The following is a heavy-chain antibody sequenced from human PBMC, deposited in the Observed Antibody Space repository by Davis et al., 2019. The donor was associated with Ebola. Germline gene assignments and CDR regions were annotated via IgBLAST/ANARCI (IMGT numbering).Heavy chain of an antibody. V-gene: IGHV3-21*01. CDR2: ISGSSNYI. D-gene: IGHD4-17*01. CDR1: GFTFNSYM. J-gene: IGHJ4*02. CDR3: VTYGAAHLFNH. Sequence: PGGSLRLSCAASGFTFNSYMMNWVRQAPGKGLEWVSSISGSSNYINYADSVKGRFTISRDNAKNSLSLQMNSLRAEDTAVYYCVTYGAAHLFNHWGQGTLVTVSA.